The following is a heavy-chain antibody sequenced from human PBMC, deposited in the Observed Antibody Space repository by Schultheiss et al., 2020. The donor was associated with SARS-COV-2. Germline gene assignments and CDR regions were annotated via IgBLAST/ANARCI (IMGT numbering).Heavy chain of an antibody. V-gene: IGHV3-30*07. D-gene: IGHD3-9*01. CDR1: GFTFRSYA. J-gene: IGHJ4*02. Sequence: GGSLRLSCAASGFTFRSYAFHWVRQTPGEGLDWVAVISYDGSDADYADSVKGRFTISRDNAKNSLYLQMNSLRAEDTALYYCAREGTYYDVLAGYHVFEFDYWGRGTLVTVSS. CDR2: ISYDGSDA. CDR3: AREGTYYDVLAGYHVFEFDY.